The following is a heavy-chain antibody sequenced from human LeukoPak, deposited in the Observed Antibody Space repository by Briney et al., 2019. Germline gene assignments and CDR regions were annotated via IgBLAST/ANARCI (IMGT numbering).Heavy chain of an antibody. D-gene: IGHD3-3*01. CDR1: GGSMSSYY. V-gene: IGHV4-4*07. J-gene: IGHJ4*02. Sequence: SETLSLTCTVSGGSMSSYYWSWIRQPAGKGLEWIGRMYISGTTNYNPSLKSRVTMSVDTSKNQFSLKLNSVTAADTAVYFCAREGSGYSTNFDYWGQGTLVTVSS. CDR3: AREGSGYSTNFDY. CDR2: MYISGTT.